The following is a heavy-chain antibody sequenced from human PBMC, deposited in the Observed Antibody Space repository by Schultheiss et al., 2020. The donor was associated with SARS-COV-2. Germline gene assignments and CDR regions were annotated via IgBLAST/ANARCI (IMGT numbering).Heavy chain of an antibody. Sequence: GGSLRLSCAASGFTVSSNYMSWVRQAPGKGLEWVSVIYSGGSTYYADSVKGRFTISRDNSKNTLYLQMNSLRAEDTAVYYCAKVADPIRFLEWLPIEYYFDYWGQGTLVTVSS. CDR1: GFTVSSNY. J-gene: IGHJ4*02. CDR2: IYSGGST. D-gene: IGHD3-3*01. V-gene: IGHV3-53*01. CDR3: AKVADPIRFLEWLPIEYYFDY.